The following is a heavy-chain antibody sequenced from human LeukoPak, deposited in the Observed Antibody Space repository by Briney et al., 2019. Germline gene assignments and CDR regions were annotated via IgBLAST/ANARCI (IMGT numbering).Heavy chain of an antibody. CDR2: ISGSGGST. D-gene: IGHD2-15*01. CDR1: GFTFTTYW. J-gene: IGHJ6*03. Sequence: PGGSLRLSCAASGFTFTTYWMSWVRQAPGKGLEWVSAISGSGGSTYYADSVKGRFTISRDNSKNTLYLQMNSLRAEDTAVYYCAKAGSYYYYYMDVWGKGTTVTISS. CDR3: AKAGSYYYYYMDV. V-gene: IGHV3-23*01.